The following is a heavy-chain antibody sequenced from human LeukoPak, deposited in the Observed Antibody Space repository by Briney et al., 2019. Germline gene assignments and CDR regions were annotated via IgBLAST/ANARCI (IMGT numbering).Heavy chain of an antibody. J-gene: IGHJ4*02. D-gene: IGHD2-15*01. CDR1: GFSFSAYW. CDR3: ARFGYVAAVDV. Sequence: GGSLRLSCAASGFSFSAYWMTWVRQAPGTGLEWVANINPAGSETYYVDPVEGRFSSSRDNAQNLVYLQMNSLRAEDTAVYHCARFGYVAAVDVWGRGTPVTVSS. V-gene: IGHV3-7*01. CDR2: INPAGSET.